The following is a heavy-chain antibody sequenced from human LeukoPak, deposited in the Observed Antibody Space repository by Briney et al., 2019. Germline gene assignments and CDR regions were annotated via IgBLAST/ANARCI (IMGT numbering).Heavy chain of an antibody. D-gene: IGHD1-26*01. CDR2: IIPILGIA. CDR3: AQAGSGSYNWFDP. Sequence: SVKVSCKASGGTFSSYAISWVRQAPGQGLEWMGRIIPILGIANYAQKFQGRVTITADKSTSTAYMELSSLRSEDTAVYYRAQAGSGSYNWFDPWGQGTLVTVSS. V-gene: IGHV1-69*04. CDR1: GGTFSSYA. J-gene: IGHJ5*02.